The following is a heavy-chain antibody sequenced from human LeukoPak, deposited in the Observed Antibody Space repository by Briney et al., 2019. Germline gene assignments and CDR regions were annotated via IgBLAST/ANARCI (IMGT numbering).Heavy chain of an antibody. V-gene: IGHV3-48*02. CDR1: DYTFTSYS. CDR3: VRGYYSNSFDF. CDR2: ISNSDDTR. Sequence: PGGSLRLSCAASDYTFTSYSMSWVRQAPGKGLEWVSFISNSDDTRYYADSVGGRFTISRDDAKNSLYLQMSSLRDGDTAVYYCVRGYYSNSFDFWGQGTVVTVSS. J-gene: IGHJ3*01. D-gene: IGHD2/OR15-2a*01.